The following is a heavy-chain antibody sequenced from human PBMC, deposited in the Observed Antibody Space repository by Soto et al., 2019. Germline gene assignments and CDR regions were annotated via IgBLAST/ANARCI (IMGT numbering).Heavy chain of an antibody. CDR3: ARDRYGTPRDGFDY. Sequence: SVKVSSKASGYTFTSHYMHWVRQAPGQGLEWMGISNPSGGSTSYAQKFQGRVTMNRDTSTSTVYMELSSLRSEDTAVYYCARDRYGTPRDGFDYWGQGTLVTVSS. V-gene: IGHV1-46*01. CDR2: SNPSGGST. D-gene: IGHD4-17*01. CDR1: GYTFTSHY. J-gene: IGHJ4*02.